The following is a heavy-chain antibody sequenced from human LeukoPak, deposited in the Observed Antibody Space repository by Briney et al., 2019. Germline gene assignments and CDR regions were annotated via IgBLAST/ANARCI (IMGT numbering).Heavy chain of an antibody. V-gene: IGHV3-23*01. CDR1: GFTFSSYA. CDR3: AKGGSYYYYYGMDV. Sequence: QSGGSLRLSCAASGFTFSSYAMSWVRQAPGKGLEWVSGIYGSGGGIQYADSVKGRFTISRDNSKNTLYLQMNSLRAEDTALYYCAKGGSYYYYYGMDVWGQGTTVTVSS. CDR2: IYGSGGGI. J-gene: IGHJ6*02. D-gene: IGHD2-15*01.